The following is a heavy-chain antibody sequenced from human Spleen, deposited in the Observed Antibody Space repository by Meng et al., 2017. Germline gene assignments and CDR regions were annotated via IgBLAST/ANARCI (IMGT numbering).Heavy chain of an antibody. D-gene: IGHD2-15*01. CDR3: ARVGGCSGGSCSQRLFDN. J-gene: IGHJ4*02. CDR1: GASISNADYY. Sequence: QVQLQESGPGLVKPSQTLSLTCTVSGASISNADYYWSWIRQPPGKGLEWIGYIYYSGSTYYNPSLRSRVVISVDTSKNQFSLKLNAVSAADTAVYFCARVGGCSGGSCSQRLFDNWGQGTLVTVSS. CDR2: IYYSGST. V-gene: IGHV4-30-4*01.